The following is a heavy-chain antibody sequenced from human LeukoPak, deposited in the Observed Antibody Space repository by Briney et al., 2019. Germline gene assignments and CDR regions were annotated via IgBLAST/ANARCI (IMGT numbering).Heavy chain of an antibody. CDR1: GFTFSNYA. J-gene: IGHJ4*02. V-gene: IGHV3-23*01. CDR3: ARCYGDYVFDY. CDR2: ISGSGGST. D-gene: IGHD4-17*01. Sequence: GGSLRLSCAASGFTFSNYAMTWVRQAPGKGLEWVSGISGSGGSTYYADSVKGRFTISRDNSKNTLYLQMNSLRAEDTAVYYCARCYGDYVFDYWGQGTLVTVSS.